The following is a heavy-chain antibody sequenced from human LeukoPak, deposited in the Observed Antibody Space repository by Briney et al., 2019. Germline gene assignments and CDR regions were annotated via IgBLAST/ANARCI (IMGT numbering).Heavy chain of an antibody. V-gene: IGHV3-23*01. CDR3: AKDTGVTTSYY. CDR2: ISGSGGST. J-gene: IGHJ4*02. Sequence: GGSLRLSCAASGFTFSSYAMSWVRQAPGKGLEWVSAISGSGGSTYYADSVKGRFTISRDSSKNTLYLQMNSLRAEDTAVYYCAKDTGVTTSYYWGQGTLVTVSS. D-gene: IGHD4-11*01. CDR1: GFTFSSYA.